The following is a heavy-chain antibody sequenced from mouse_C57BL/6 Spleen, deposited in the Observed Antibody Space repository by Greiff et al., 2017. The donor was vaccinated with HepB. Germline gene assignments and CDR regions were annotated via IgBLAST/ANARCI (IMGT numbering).Heavy chain of an antibody. J-gene: IGHJ4*01. CDR1: GSTFSSYA. CDR3: ARPLYDYGGAMDY. V-gene: IGHV5-4*01. CDR2: ISDGGSYT. D-gene: IGHD2-4*01. Sequence: EVQLQESGGGLVKPGGSLKLSCAASGSTFSSYAMSWVRQTPEKRLEWVATISDGGSYTYYPDNVKGRFTISRDNAKNNLYLQMSHLKSEDTAMYYCARPLYDYGGAMDYWGQGTSVTVSS.